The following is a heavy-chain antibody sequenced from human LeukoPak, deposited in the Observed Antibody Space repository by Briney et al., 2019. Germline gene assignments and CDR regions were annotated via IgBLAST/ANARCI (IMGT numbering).Heavy chain of an antibody. Sequence: GASVKVSCKASGYTFIGYYMHWVRQAPGQGLEWMGWINPNSGGTNYAQKFQGRVTMTRDTAISTAYMELSRLRSDDTAVYYCAKGPPEYCSGGSCHSGRNWIDPWGQVTLVTVSS. J-gene: IGHJ5*02. CDR2: INPNSGGT. CDR1: GYTFIGYY. D-gene: IGHD2-15*01. CDR3: AKGPPEYCSGGSCHSGRNWIDP. V-gene: IGHV1-2*02.